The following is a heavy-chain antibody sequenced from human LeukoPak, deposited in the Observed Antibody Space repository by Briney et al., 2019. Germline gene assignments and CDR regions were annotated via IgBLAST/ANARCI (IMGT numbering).Heavy chain of an antibody. D-gene: IGHD6-13*01. J-gene: IGHJ4*02. CDR3: ERTGTRPGIAAAGFDY. V-gene: IGHV4-34*01. Sequence: SETLSLTCAVYGGSFSGYYWSWIRQPPGKGLEWIGEINHSGSTNYNPSLKSRVTISVDTSKNQFSLKLSSVTAADTAVYYCERTGTRPGIAAAGFDYWGQGTLVTVSS. CDR2: INHSGST. CDR1: GGSFSGYY.